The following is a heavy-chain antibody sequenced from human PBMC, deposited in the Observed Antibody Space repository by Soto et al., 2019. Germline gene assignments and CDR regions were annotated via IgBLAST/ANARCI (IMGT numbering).Heavy chain of an antibody. Sequence: PGGSLRLSCAASGFTFSSYWMHWVRQAPGKGLVWVSRINSDGSSTSYADSVKGRFTISRDNAKNTLYPQMNSLRAEDTAVYYCATNTAMVRLNNWFDPWGQGTLVTAPQ. J-gene: IGHJ5*02. CDR3: ATNTAMVRLNNWFDP. CDR2: INSDGSST. CDR1: GFTFSSYW. V-gene: IGHV3-74*01. D-gene: IGHD5-18*01.